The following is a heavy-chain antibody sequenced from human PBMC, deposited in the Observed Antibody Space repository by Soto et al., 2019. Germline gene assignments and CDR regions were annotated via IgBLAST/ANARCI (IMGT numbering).Heavy chain of an antibody. CDR3: ARDNYDFWSGYSAIDY. CDR2: ISSSSSYI. V-gene: IGHV3-21*01. CDR1: GFTFSSYS. J-gene: IGHJ4*02. D-gene: IGHD3-3*01. Sequence: EVQLVESGGGLVKPGGSLRLSCAASGFTFSSYSRNWVRQAPGKGLEWVSSISSSSSYIYYADSVKGRFTISRDNAKNSLYLQMNSLRAEDTAVYYCARDNYDFWSGYSAIDYWGQGTLVTVSS.